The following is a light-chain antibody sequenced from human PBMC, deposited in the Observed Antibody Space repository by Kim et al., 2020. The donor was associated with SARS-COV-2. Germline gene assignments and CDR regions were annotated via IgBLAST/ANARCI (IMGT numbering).Light chain of an antibody. J-gene: IGLJ1*01. CDR3: SSYAGSNNRV. CDR2: DVS. Sequence: SGTSSCSGTSSEVGGYNYVSCYQQHPGKAPNVMIYDVSKRPSGVPDGFSGSKSGNTASLTVSGLPAEDEADYYCSSYAGSNNRVFGTGTKVTVL. V-gene: IGLV2-8*01. CDR1: SSEVGGYNY.